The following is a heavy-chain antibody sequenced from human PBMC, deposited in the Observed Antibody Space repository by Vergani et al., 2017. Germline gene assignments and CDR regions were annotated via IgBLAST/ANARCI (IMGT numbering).Heavy chain of an antibody. Sequence: EVQLVESGGGLVQAGGSLRLSCAASGFTFSSYWMSWVRQAPGKGLEWVANIKQDGSEKYYVDSVKGRFTISRDNAKNSLYLQMNSLRAEDTAVYYCASRISSNQGWNDAFDIWGQGTTVTVSS. CDR2: IKQDGSEK. J-gene: IGHJ3*02. D-gene: IGHD3-3*02. V-gene: IGHV3-7*01. CDR1: GFTFSSYW. CDR3: ASRISSNQGWNDAFDI.